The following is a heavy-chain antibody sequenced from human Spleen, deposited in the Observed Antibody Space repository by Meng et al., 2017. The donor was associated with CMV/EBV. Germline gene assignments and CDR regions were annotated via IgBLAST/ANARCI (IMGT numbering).Heavy chain of an antibody. CDR2: ITPGVRT. Sequence: GESLKISCAASGFTVSSNEMSWVRQAPGKGLEWVSTITPGVRTHYADSVKGRFIISRDISKDTLYLQMHSLRAEDTAVYYCAKDHVAVTGIGPLFDSWGQGTLVTVSS. V-gene: IGHV3-53*01. CDR3: AKDHVAVTGIGPLFDS. J-gene: IGHJ4*02. CDR1: GFTVSSNE. D-gene: IGHD6-19*01.